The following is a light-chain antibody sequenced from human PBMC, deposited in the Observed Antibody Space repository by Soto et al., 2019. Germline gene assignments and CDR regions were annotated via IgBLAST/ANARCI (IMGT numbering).Light chain of an antibody. V-gene: IGKV1-39*01. CDR1: QSISSY. CDR3: QQSYSTPLT. CDR2: AAS. J-gene: IGKJ4*01. Sequence: DVPMTQSPSSLSASVGDRVTITCRARQSISSYLNWYQQKPGKAPKLLIYAASILQSGVPSRFSGSGSGTDFTLTISSLQPEDFATYYCQQSYSTPLTFGGGTRVEIK.